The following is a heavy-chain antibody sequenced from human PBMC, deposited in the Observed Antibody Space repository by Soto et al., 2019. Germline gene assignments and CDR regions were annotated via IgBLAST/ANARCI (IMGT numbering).Heavy chain of an antibody. D-gene: IGHD3-10*01. CDR3: ARDALEARGVY. CDR2: ISSSSSTI. CDR1: GFTFSSYS. Sequence: EVQLVESGGGLVQPGGSLRLSCAASGFTFSSYSMNWVRQAPGKGLEWVSYISSSSSTIYYADSMKGRFTISRDNAKNSLYLQMNSLRAEDTAVYYCARDALEARGVYWGQGTLVTVSS. V-gene: IGHV3-48*01. J-gene: IGHJ4*02.